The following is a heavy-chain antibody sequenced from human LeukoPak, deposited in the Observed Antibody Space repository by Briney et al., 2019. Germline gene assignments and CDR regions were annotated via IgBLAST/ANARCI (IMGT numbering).Heavy chain of an antibody. CDR1: GFTFDDYA. J-gene: IGHJ4*02. Sequence: GGSLRLSCAASGFTFDDYAMHWVRQAPGKGLEWVSGISWNSGSIGYADSVKGRFTISRDNAKNSLYLQMNSLGAEDTALYYCAKDFGDYGDSLDYWGQGTLVTVSS. V-gene: IGHV3-9*01. CDR3: AKDFGDYGDSLDY. D-gene: IGHD4-17*01. CDR2: ISWNSGSI.